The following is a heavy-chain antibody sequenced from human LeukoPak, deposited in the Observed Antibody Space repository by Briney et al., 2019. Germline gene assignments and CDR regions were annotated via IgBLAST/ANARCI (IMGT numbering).Heavy chain of an antibody. CDR1: GFTFSSYW. CDR2: IKQDGSEK. D-gene: IGHD3-22*01. V-gene: IGHV3-7*01. J-gene: IGHJ4*02. CDR3: ALYYDSSGYYY. Sequence: PGGSLRLSCAASGFTFSSYWMSWVRQAPGKGLEWVANIKQDGSEKNYVDSVKGRFTISRDNAKNSLYLQVNSLRAEGTAVYYCALYYDSSGYYYWGQGTLVTVSS.